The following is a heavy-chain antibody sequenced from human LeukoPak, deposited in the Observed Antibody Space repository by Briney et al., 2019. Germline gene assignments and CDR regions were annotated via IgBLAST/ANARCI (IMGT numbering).Heavy chain of an antibody. V-gene: IGHV4-34*01. Sequence: SWVRLAPGKGLEWIGEINHSGSTNYNPSLKSRVTISVDTSKNQFSLKLSSVTAADTAVYYCARDYQLLDYWGQGTLVTVSS. CDR3: ARDYQLLDY. D-gene: IGHD2-2*01. CDR2: INHSGST. J-gene: IGHJ4*02.